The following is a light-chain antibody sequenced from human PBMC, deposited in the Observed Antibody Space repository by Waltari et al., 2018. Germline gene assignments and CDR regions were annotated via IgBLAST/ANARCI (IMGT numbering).Light chain of an antibody. CDR3: SSYVGHTLWV. CDR2: DVS. J-gene: IGLJ3*02. CDR1: GYKY. V-gene: IGLV2-14*03. Sequence: QSALTQPASVSGSPGQSITISCTGGYKYVSWYQQHPGKAPKLIIYDVSNRPSGISDRVSGSKSGNTASLPISGLQAEDEAYYYCSSYVGHTLWVFGGGTKLTVL.